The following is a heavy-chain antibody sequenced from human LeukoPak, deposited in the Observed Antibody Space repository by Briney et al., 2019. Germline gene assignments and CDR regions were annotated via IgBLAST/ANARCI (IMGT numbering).Heavy chain of an antibody. Sequence: GGSLRLSCAASGFTFSSYAMSWVRQAPGEGLEWVSAISGSGGSTYYADSVKGRFTISRDNSKNTLYLQMTSLRAEDTAVYYCAKVLSGDSSGYLDYWGQGTLVTVSS. V-gene: IGHV3-23*01. D-gene: IGHD3-22*01. CDR3: AKVLSGDSSGYLDY. CDR2: ISGSGGST. J-gene: IGHJ4*02. CDR1: GFTFSSYA.